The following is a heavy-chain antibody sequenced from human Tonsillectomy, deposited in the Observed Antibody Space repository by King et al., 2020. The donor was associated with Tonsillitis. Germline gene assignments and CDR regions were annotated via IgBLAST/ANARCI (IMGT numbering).Heavy chain of an antibody. D-gene: IGHD6-13*01. CDR2: ISWNSGRI. V-gene: IGHV3-9*01. J-gene: IGHJ5*02. CDR3: AKEVGSNWYNVFDP. CDR1: GFTFDAYA. Sequence: QLVQSGGGLVQPGRSLRLSCAASGFTFDAYAMHWVRQAPGKGLEWVSGISWNSGRIGYADSVKGRFTISRDNAKDSLFLQMNSLRAEDTAFYYCAKEVGSNWYNVFDPGGQGTRVTVSS.